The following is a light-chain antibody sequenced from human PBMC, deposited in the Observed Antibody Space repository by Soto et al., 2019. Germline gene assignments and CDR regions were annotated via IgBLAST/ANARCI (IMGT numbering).Light chain of an antibody. J-gene: IGLJ3*02. CDR3: CSYTASDIGV. CDR1: NSDVGGYNF. V-gene: IGLV2-11*01. Sequence: SALPQPRSVSGSPGQSVTISCTGTNSDVGGYNFVSWYQQLPGKAPKLMISAVSQRPSGVPDRFSGSKSGNTASLTISGLQADDEADYFCCSYTASDIGVFGGGTKVTAL. CDR2: AVS.